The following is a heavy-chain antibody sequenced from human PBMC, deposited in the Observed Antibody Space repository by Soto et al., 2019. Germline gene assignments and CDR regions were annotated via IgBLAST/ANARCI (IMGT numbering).Heavy chain of an antibody. J-gene: IGHJ6*03. V-gene: IGHV3-33*01. D-gene: IGHD4-17*01. CDR2: IWYDGSNK. CDR3: ARGGFWTVTTLDYYYMDV. CDR1: GFTFSSYG. Sequence: GGSLRLSCAASGFTFSSYGMHWVRQAPGKGLEWVAVIWYDGSNKYYADSVKGRFTISRDNSKNTLYLQMNSLRAEDTAVYYCARGGFWTVTTLDYYYMDVWGKGTTVTVSS.